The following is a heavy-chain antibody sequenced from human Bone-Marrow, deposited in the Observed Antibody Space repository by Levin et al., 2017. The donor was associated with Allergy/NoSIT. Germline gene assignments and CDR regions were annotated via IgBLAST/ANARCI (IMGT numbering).Heavy chain of an antibody. CDR1: GFTLSSYA. CDR2: ITGGGGKT. V-gene: IGHV3-23*01. CDR3: ATTYYYGSGRYNGDY. Sequence: GGSLRLSCAASGFTLSSYAMSWVRQAPGKGLEWVSGITGGGGKTYYADSVKGRFTISRDNSQNTLYLQMNSLRPEDTAVFYCATTYYYGSGRYNGDYWGQGILVTVSS. D-gene: IGHD3-10*01. J-gene: IGHJ4*02.